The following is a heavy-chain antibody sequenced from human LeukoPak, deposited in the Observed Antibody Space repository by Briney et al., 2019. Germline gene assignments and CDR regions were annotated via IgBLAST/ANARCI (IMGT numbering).Heavy chain of an antibody. D-gene: IGHD6-19*01. J-gene: IGHJ4*02. V-gene: IGHV3-9*01. Sequence: GRSLRRSCAASGFTFDDYAMHWVRQAPGKGLEGVSGISWNSGSIGYADSVKGRFTISRDNAKNSLYLQMNSLRAEDTALYYCAKDISSGWSRGGFDYWGQGTLVTVSS. CDR2: ISWNSGSI. CDR3: AKDISSGWSRGGFDY. CDR1: GFTFDDYA.